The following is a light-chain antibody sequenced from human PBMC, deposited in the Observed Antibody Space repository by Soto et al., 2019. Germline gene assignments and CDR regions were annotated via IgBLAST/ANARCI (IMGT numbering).Light chain of an antibody. J-gene: IGKJ1*01. V-gene: IGKV1-5*03. CDR2: KAS. CDR3: QQYNNYSPRT. Sequence: DIQMTQSPSTLSASVGDRVTITCRASQTSNWLAWYQQKPGKAPKLLIYKASSLESGVPSRFRGSVYGTEFTLTISSLQPDDFATYYCQQYNNYSPRTFGQGTKVEIK. CDR1: QTSNW.